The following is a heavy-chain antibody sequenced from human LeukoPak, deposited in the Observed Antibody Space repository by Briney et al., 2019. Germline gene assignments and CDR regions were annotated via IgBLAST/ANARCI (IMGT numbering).Heavy chain of an antibody. CDR2: IWYDGSNK. CDR3: ARGVIRYCSGGSCYLDY. V-gene: IGHV3-33*01. CDR1: GFTFSSYG. D-gene: IGHD2-15*01. J-gene: IGHJ4*02. Sequence: PGRSLRLSCAASGFTFSSYGMHWVRQAPGKGLECVAVIWYDGSNKYYADSVKGRFTISRDNSKNTLYLQMNSLRAEDTAVYYCARGVIRYCSGGSCYLDYWGQGTLVTVSS.